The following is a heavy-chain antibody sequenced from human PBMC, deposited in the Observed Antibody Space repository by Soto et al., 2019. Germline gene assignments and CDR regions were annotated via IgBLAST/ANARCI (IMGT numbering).Heavy chain of an antibody. V-gene: IGHV3-23*01. Sequence: VHLLASGGGLVQPGGSLRLSCVVSGFTFPNYGVTWVRQAPGKGLEWVSGFSGGSGTTHYRDSVKGRFTISRDDSKSTVYLQMNSLGGDDTAVYYCVRWNGYGDYWGQGTLVNVSS. CDR3: VRWNGYGDY. D-gene: IGHD1-1*01. CDR2: FSGGSGTT. J-gene: IGHJ4*02. CDR1: GFTFPNYG.